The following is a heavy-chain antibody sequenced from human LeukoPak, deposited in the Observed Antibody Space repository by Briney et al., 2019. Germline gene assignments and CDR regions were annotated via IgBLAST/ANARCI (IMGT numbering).Heavy chain of an antibody. CDR3: ARGGCSGGGCYPYNWFDP. Sequence: SVKVSCKASGGTFSSYAISWVRQAPGQGLEWMGGIIPIFGTANYAQKFQGRVTITTDESTSTAYMELSSLRSEDTAVYYCARGGCSGGGCYPYNWFDPWGQGTLVTVSS. V-gene: IGHV1-69*05. D-gene: IGHD2-15*01. CDR1: GGTFSSYA. J-gene: IGHJ5*02. CDR2: IIPIFGTA.